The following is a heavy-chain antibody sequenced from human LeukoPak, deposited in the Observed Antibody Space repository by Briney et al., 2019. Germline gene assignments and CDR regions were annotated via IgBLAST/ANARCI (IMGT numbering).Heavy chain of an antibody. CDR2: ISSTNSAI. CDR3: ARVRGGWYDDY. CDR1: GFTVSSNY. D-gene: IGHD6-19*01. Sequence: GGSLRLSCAASGFTVSSNYMSWVRQAPGKGLEWISYISSTNSAIYYADSVKGRFTISRDNAKNSLYLQMNSLRAEDTAIYYCARVRGGWYDDYWGQGTLVTVSS. V-gene: IGHV3-48*04. J-gene: IGHJ4*02.